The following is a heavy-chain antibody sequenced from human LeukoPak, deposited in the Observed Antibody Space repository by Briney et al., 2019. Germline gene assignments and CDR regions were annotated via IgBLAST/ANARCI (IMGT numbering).Heavy chain of an antibody. J-gene: IGHJ6*02. V-gene: IGHV3-30-3*01. Sequence: GGSLRLSCAASGFTFSSYAMHWVRQAPGKGLEWVAVISYDGSNKYYADSVKGRYTISRDNSKNTLYLQMNSLRAEDTAVYYCARDLASVLRYFDWLSNYYYYGMDVWGQGTTVTVSS. CDR2: ISYDGSNK. CDR1: GFTFSSYA. CDR3: ARDLASVLRYFDWLSNYYYYGMDV. D-gene: IGHD3-9*01.